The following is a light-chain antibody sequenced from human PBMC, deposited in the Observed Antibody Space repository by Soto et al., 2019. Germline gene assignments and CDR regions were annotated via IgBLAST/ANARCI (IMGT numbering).Light chain of an antibody. CDR3: QSYDSSLSASV. CDR1: TSNIGAPYD. Sequence: QSVLTQPPSVSGAPGQRVTISCTGSTSNIGAPYDVHWYQRRPGTAPKLLIYGNNNRPSGVPDRFSGSKSGTSASLAITGLQAEDEADYYCQSYDSSLSASVFGGGTKLTVL. J-gene: IGLJ3*02. V-gene: IGLV1-40*01. CDR2: GNN.